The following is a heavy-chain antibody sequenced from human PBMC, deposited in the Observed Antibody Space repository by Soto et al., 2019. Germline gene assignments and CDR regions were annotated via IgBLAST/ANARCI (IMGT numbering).Heavy chain of an antibody. CDR1: GGSISSYY. CDR3: ARLLYYGSGSYWDWFDP. CDR2: IYYSGST. J-gene: IGHJ5*02. D-gene: IGHD3-10*01. Sequence: SETLSLTCTVSGGSISSYYWSWIRQPPGKGLEWIGYIYYSGSTNYNPSLKSRVTISVDTSKNQFSLKLSSVTAADTAVYYCARLLYYGSGSYWDWFDPWGQGTLVTVSS. V-gene: IGHV4-59*08.